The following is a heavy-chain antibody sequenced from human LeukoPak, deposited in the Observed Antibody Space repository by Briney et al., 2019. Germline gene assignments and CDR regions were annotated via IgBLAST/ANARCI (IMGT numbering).Heavy chain of an antibody. J-gene: IGHJ4*02. Sequence: PGGSLRLSCAASGFTFSSYWMHWVRHAPGKGLVWVSGINSDGSSTSYADSVKGRFTISRDNAKNTLYLQMNSLRAEDTAVYYCARVAGSMVRGVYPLSTPFDYWGQGTLVTVSS. D-gene: IGHD3-10*01. CDR3: ARVAGSMVRGVYPLSTPFDY. V-gene: IGHV3-74*01. CDR2: INSDGSST. CDR1: GFTFSSYW.